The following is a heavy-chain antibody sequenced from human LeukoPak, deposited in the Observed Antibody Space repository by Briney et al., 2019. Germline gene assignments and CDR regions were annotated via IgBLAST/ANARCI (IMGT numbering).Heavy chain of an antibody. D-gene: IGHD5-18*01. Sequence: SETLSLTCSVSGGSISSSDYWGWIRQSPGKGLEWIGTVYYSGSTYYNSSLKSRVTISLDTSKNHFSLKLSSLTAADTAVYYCARLSRVRFSSGFQPLHYYMDVWGKGTTVTVSS. CDR1: GGSISSSDY. CDR2: VYYSGST. J-gene: IGHJ6*03. V-gene: IGHV4-39*02. CDR3: ARLSRVRFSSGFQPLHYYMDV.